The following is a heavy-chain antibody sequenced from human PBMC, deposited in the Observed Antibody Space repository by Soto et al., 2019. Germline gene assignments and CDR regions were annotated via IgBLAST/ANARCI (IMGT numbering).Heavy chain of an antibody. Sequence: QLQLQESGPGLVKPSETQSLTCTVSGGSISSNSYYWAWIRQPPVKGLEWIGGGYHGENTNYNPSKKSQVTFTVDTSTNQYSLKLNSVTSADTAVYYCARHLSGYGYLYFEYWGQGILVTVSS. CDR1: GGSISSNSYY. CDR2: GYHGENT. J-gene: IGHJ4*02. CDR3: ARHLSGYGYLYFEY. D-gene: IGHD5-18*01. V-gene: IGHV4-39*01.